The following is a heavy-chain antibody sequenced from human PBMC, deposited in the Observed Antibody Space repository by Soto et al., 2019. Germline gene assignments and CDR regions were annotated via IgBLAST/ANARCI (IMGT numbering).Heavy chain of an antibody. Sequence: GGSLRLSCAASGFPFSRYSLHWVRQAPGKGLEWVAVISYDGDKKYYSDSVKGRFTISRDNSKNTLYLQMNSLRAEDAAMYSCARDGYYFDSSGQYPVYWGPGTLDAVSS. V-gene: IGHV3-30-3*01. D-gene: IGHD3-22*01. CDR3: ARDGYYFDSSGQYPVY. CDR2: ISYDGDKK. CDR1: GFPFSRYS. J-gene: IGHJ1*01.